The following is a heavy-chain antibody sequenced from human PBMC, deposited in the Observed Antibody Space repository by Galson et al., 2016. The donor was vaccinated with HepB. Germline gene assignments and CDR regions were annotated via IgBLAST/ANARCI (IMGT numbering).Heavy chain of an antibody. V-gene: IGHV3-43*02. CDR1: GFSFHDYY. Sequence: SLRLSCAASGFSFHDYYMLWVRQAPGKGLEWVSLISGDGTRTYYVDSVKGRFTISRDNSKNSLYLQMTTLKTEDTAFYYCVMGSGWLGTSWGQGTLVTVSS. D-gene: IGHD6-19*01. J-gene: IGHJ5*02. CDR3: VMGSGWLGTS. CDR2: ISGDGTRT.